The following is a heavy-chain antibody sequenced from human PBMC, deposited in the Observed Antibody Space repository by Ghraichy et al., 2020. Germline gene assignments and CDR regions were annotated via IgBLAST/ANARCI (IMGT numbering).Heavy chain of an antibody. Sequence: SQTISLTCAVSGDSISRYFWSWIRQPPGKELEWIGYIYSSGATNYNPSLNSRVSISVDTSKNQFSLSLGSVTAADTAVYYCARHGSRSSQYNWFDPWGPGTLVTVSS. CDR1: GDSISRYF. D-gene: IGHD1-26*01. CDR3: ARHGSRSSQYNWFDP. CDR2: IYSSGAT. J-gene: IGHJ5*02. V-gene: IGHV4-59*08.